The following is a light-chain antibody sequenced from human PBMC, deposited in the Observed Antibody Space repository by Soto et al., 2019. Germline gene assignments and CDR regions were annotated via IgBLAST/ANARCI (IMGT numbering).Light chain of an antibody. J-gene: IGLJ2*01. CDR1: SSDVGGYNY. CDR2: DVS. V-gene: IGLV2-14*01. CDR3: SSYTSSSRV. Sequence: QSALTQPASVSGSPGQSITISCIGTSSDVGGYNYVSWYQQHPGKAPKLIIYDVSNRPSGVSNRFSGSKSGNTASLTISGLQAEDEADYYCSSYTSSSRVFGGGTQVTVL.